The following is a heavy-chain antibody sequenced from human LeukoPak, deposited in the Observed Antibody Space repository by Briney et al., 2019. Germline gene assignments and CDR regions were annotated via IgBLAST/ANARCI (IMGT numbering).Heavy chain of an antibody. CDR2: IYSGGST. Sequence: GRSLRLSCAGSGFTVSSNYMSCVRQAPGKGLGWVLVIYSGGSTYYADSVKGRFTISRDNSKNTLYLQMNSLRAEDTAVYYCARDIMDAFDIWGQGTMVTVSS. J-gene: IGHJ3*02. V-gene: IGHV3-66*01. CDR1: GFTVSSNY. CDR3: ARDIMDAFDI.